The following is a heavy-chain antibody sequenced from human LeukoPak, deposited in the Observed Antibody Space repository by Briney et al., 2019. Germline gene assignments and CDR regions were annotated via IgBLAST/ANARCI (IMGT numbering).Heavy chain of an antibody. CDR1: GFTFSSYS. CDR2: ISSSSSTI. J-gene: IGHJ5*01. D-gene: IGHD6-19*01. V-gene: IGHV3-48*01. CDR3: ARGYSSGWYDC. Sequence: GGSLRLSCAASGFTFSSYSMNWVRQAPGKGLEWVSYISSSSSTIYYADSVKGRFTISRDNAKNSLYLQMNSLRAEDTAVYYCARGYSSGWYDCWGQGTLVTVSS.